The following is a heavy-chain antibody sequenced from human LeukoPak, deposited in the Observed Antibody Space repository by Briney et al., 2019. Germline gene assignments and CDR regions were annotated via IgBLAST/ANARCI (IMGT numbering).Heavy chain of an antibody. Sequence: GGSLRLSCTASGFIFSSHWMTWVRQSPGKGLEWVATMSFDVNNKYYADSVRGRFTISRDNSKNTLYLQMNSLGAEDTAVYSCARGYCTSSSCYNDYWGQGTLVTVSS. D-gene: IGHD2-2*02. CDR3: ARGYCTSSSCYNDY. CDR2: MSFDVNNK. CDR1: GFIFSSHW. J-gene: IGHJ4*02. V-gene: IGHV3-30*03.